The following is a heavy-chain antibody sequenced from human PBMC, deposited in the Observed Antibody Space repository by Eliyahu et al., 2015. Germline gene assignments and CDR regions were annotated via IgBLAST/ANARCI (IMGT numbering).Heavy chain of an antibody. CDR1: GXSFTSYY. CDR3: ARQTTDSSVRPNWFDP. V-gene: IGHV4-34*01. D-gene: IGHD6-13*01. Sequence: QVQLQQWGAGLLKPSETLSLTCAVYGXSFTSYYWSWIRQPPGKGLEWIGEINHSGKTNYKSSLKSRVTISIDTAKNQFSLKVNSVTAADTAVYYCARQTTDSSVRPNWFDPWGQGSLVTVSS. CDR2: INHSGKT. J-gene: IGHJ5*02.